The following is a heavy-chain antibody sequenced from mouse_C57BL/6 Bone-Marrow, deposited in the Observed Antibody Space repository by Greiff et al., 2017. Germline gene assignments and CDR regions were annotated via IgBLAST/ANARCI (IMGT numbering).Heavy chain of an antibody. CDR1: GFTFSDYG. D-gene: IGHD4-1*01. CDR3: ARGTGSPFAY. J-gene: IGHJ3*01. Sequence: EVKVVESGGGLVKPGGSLKLSCAASGFTFSDYGMHWVRQAPEKGLEWVAYISSGSSTIYYADTVKGRFTISSDNAKNTLFLQMTSLRSEDTAMYYCARGTGSPFAYWGQGTLVTVSA. CDR2: ISSGSSTI. V-gene: IGHV5-17*01.